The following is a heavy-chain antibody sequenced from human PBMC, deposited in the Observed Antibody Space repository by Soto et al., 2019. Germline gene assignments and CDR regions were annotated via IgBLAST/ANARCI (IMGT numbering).Heavy chain of an antibody. CDR3: ARDQPIYYYYGIDV. Sequence: QAQLVESGGGVVQPGRSLRLSCAASGFTFSRYGMHWVRQAPGKGLEWVAVMWYDGSNKYYADAVKGRFTISRDNSKNTLYLKMNSLRNDDTAVYYCARDQPIYYYYGIDVWGHGTTVTVSS. J-gene: IGHJ6*02. CDR1: GFTFSRYG. CDR2: MWYDGSNK. V-gene: IGHV3-33*01.